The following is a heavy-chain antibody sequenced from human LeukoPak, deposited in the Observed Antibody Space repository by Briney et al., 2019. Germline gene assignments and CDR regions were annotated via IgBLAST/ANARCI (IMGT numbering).Heavy chain of an antibody. CDR1: GFTFSSYA. CDR3: AKGDEQWLVVSLDY. J-gene: IGHJ4*02. V-gene: IGHV3-23*01. CDR2: ISGSGGST. Sequence: GGSLRLSCAASGFTFSSYAMSWVRQAPGKGLEWVSAISGSGGSTYYADSEKGRFTISRDNSKNTLYLQMNSLRAEDTAVYYCAKGDEQWLVVSLDYWGQGTLVTVSS. D-gene: IGHD6-19*01.